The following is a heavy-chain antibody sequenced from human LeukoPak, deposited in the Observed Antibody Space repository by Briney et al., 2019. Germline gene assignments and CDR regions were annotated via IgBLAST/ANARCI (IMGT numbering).Heavy chain of an antibody. CDR3: ARGPTTTGRGDDYYYDSSGYYPY. CDR1: GFTFSSYW. J-gene: IGHJ4*02. CDR2: INSDGSST. V-gene: IGHV3-74*01. D-gene: IGHD3-22*01. Sequence: GGSLRLSWAASGFTFSSYWMHWVRQAPGKGLVWVSRINSDGSSTSYADSGKGRFTISRDNAKNTLYLQMNSLRAEDTAVYYCARGPTTTGRGDDYYYDSSGYYPYWGQGTLVTVCS.